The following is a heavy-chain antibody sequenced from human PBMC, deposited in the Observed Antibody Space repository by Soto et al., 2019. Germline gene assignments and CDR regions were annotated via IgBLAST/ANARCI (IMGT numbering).Heavy chain of an antibody. D-gene: IGHD2-2*01. J-gene: IGHJ4*02. CDR1: RFTFSNYG. Sequence: QVQLVESGGGVVQPGGSLTLSCAASRFTFSNYGMHWVRQAPGEGLEWVAVISYDGTNHYYADSVRGRFTLSRDNSKNTLYLHMDRLTSDDTAVYYCASDPKTGVVVPGAPKYWGQGTLVAVSS. CDR2: ISYDGTNH. V-gene: IGHV3-30*03. CDR3: ASDPKTGVVVPGAPKY.